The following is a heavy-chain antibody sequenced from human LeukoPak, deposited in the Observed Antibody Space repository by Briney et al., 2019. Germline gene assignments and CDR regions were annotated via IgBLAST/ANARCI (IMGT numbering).Heavy chain of an antibody. V-gene: IGHV3-33*01. CDR3: ARDGTVTAGPFDP. J-gene: IGHJ5*02. Sequence: GGSLRLSCAAPGITFSSFGMHCLRQAPGKGLEWVAFIWYDGSNKYYADSVKGRFTISRDNSKNTLYLQMNSLRVEDTAVYYCARDGTVTAGPFDPWGRGTLVTVSS. CDR1: GITFSSFG. CDR2: IWYDGSNK. D-gene: IGHD4-11*01.